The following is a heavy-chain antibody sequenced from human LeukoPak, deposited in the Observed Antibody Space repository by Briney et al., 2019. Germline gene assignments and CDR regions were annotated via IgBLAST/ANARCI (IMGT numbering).Heavy chain of an antibody. D-gene: IGHD6-13*01. Sequence: SETLSLTCTVSGASISSSGSYWAWIRQPPGKGLDWIGTISYAGSPNYNPSLNSRVTMSSDTSNNQFSLKLISVTAADSAIYYCARGHSSSWYTTLDYWGQGTRVTVSS. CDR1: GASISSSGSY. CDR3: ARGHSSSWYTTLDY. J-gene: IGHJ4*02. V-gene: IGHV4-39*07. CDR2: ISYAGSP.